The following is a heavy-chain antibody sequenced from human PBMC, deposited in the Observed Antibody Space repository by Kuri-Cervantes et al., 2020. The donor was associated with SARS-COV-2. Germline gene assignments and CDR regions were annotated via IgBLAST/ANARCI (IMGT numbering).Heavy chain of an antibody. V-gene: IGHV5-51*01. CDR3: VRCYDSSGYPDY. J-gene: IGHJ4*02. D-gene: IGHD3-22*01. Sequence: GGSLRPSCKGSGYSFTTYWIAWVRQMPGKGLEWMGIIYPGDSDIRYSPSFQGQVTITANKSTTASYLLWSSLKASDAAMYYGVRCYDSSGYPDYWGQGTLVTVSS. CDR2: IYPGDSDI. CDR1: GYSFTTYW.